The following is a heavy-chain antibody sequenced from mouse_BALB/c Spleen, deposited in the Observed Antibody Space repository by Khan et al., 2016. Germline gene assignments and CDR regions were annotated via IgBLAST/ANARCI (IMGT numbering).Heavy chain of an antibody. Sequence: EVQLQESGAELVKPGASVKLSCTASGFNIKDTYMHWVKQRPEQGLEWIGRIDPANGNTKYDPKFQGKATIPADTSSNTAYLQLSSLTSEDTAVYYWARSPYDYDVGFAYWGQGTLVTVSA. CDR2: IDPANGNT. CDR1: GFNIKDTY. CDR3: ARSPYDYDVGFAY. D-gene: IGHD2-4*01. J-gene: IGHJ3*01. V-gene: IGHV14-3*02.